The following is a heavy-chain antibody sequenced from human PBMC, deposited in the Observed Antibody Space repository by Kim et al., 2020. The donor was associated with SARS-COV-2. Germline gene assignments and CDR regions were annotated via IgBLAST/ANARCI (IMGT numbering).Heavy chain of an antibody. CDR3: ARDFAPTGNRWFDP. Sequence: GGSLRLSCTASGFSVSDFAMSWLRKVPGQGPEWNSVIFRGDSTKYEESMRGRFTISRVASENTVFLQMNMLRVDDTAVYYCARDFAPTGNRWFDPWGQGTPVTVSS. V-gene: IGHV3-23*03. CDR1: GFSVSDFA. D-gene: IGHD1-1*01. CDR2: IFRGDST. J-gene: IGHJ5*02.